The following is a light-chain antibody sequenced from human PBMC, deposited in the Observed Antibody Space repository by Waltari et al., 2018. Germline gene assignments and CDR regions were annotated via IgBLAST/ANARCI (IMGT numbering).Light chain of an antibody. CDR2: EVS. CDR1: NSDVGKYKL. CDR3: CSYTGGSIPVI. Sequence: QSALTQPASVSGSPGQSITISCTGTNSDVGKYKLVSWYQQHPGKAPKLMIYEVSKRRSGICYRFSGSKSGETTSLTISGLQAEDEAEYYCCSYTGGSIPVIFGGGTKLTVL. J-gene: IGLJ2*01. V-gene: IGLV2-23*02.